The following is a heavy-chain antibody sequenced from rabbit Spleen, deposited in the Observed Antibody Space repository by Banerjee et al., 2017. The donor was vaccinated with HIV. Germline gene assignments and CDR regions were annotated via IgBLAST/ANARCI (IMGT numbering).Heavy chain of an antibody. J-gene: IGHJ6*01. CDR3: ARDTSSSFSSYGMDL. D-gene: IGHD1-1*01. CDR2: IYSSSVIT. V-gene: IGHV1S40*01. CDR1: GFDLSSGYF. Sequence: QSLEVFGGDLVKPGASLTLTCTASGFDLSSGYFMCWVRQAQGKGLEWIGCIYSSSVITWYASWAKGRFTISKTSSTTVTLQMTRLTAADTATYFCARDTSSSFSSYGMDLWGPGTLVTVS.